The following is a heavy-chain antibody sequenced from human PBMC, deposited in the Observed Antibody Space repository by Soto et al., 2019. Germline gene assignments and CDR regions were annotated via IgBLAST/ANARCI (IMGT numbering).Heavy chain of an antibody. V-gene: IGHV2-5*02. Sequence: QITLKESGPTLVKPTQTHTLICTFSAFSLSTGGVGVGWIRQPPGKALEWLALIYWDDDKRYSPSLRSRLTTTKDTSKNQVVLTMTNMDPVDTATYYCIQSRCGGDCLQSYASYYYYGMDVWGQGTTVTVSS. CDR1: AFSLSTGGVG. CDR2: IYWDDDK. D-gene: IGHD2-21*02. CDR3: IQSRCGGDCLQSYASYYYYGMDV. J-gene: IGHJ6*02.